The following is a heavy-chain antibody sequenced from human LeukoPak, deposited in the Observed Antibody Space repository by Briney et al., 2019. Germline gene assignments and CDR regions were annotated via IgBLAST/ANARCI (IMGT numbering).Heavy chain of an antibody. J-gene: IGHJ4*02. CDR1: GGSITSYY. D-gene: IGHD6-13*01. CDR3: ARGGQQQLGMLDY. CDR2: IYSSGST. V-gene: IGHV4-4*07. Sequence: SETLSLTCTVSGGSITSYYWSWIRQPAGEGLEWIGRIYSSGSTNYNPSLKSRVTMSVDTSKNQFSLKLSSLTAADTAVYYCARGGQQQLGMLDYWGQGTLVTVSS.